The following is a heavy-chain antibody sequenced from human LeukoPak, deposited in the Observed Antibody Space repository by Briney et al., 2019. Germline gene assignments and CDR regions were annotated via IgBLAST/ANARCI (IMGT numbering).Heavy chain of an antibody. CDR3: ARGCRDGYSNYWYFDL. Sequence: SETLSLTCAVYGGSFSGYYWSWIRQPPGKGLEWIGEINHSGSTNYNPSLKSRVTISVDTSKNQFSLKLSSVTAADTAVYYCARGCRDGYSNYWYFDLWGRGTLVTVSS. J-gene: IGHJ2*01. CDR1: GGSFSGYY. D-gene: IGHD5-24*01. V-gene: IGHV4-34*01. CDR2: INHSGST.